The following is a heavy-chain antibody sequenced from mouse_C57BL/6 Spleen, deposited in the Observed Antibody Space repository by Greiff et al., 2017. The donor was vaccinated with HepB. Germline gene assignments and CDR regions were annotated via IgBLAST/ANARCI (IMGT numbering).Heavy chain of an antibody. V-gene: IGHV14-2*01. J-gene: IGHJ2*01. D-gene: IGHD1-1*01. CDR1: GFNIKDYY. CDR3: ARPSSMTTVVAGDYFDY. CDR2: IDPEDGDT. Sequence: VQLQQSGAELVKPGASVKLSCTASGFNIKDYYMHWVKQRTEQGLEWIGRIDPEDGDTKYAPKVQGKATITADTSSNTASLQLSSLTSEDTAVYYCARPSSMTTVVAGDYFDYWGQGTTLTFSS.